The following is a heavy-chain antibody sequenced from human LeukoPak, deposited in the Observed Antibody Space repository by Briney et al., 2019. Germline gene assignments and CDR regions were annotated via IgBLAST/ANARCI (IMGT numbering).Heavy chain of an antibody. CDR3: AKFDYYDSSGYYNKVLDAFDI. CDR2: ISYDGSNK. V-gene: IGHV3-30*18. CDR1: GVXFSSYG. J-gene: IGHJ3*02. D-gene: IGHD3-22*01. Sequence: GGSLRLSCVASGVXFSSYGIHWVRQAPGKGQEWVAHISYDGSNKYYADTVKGRFTISRDNSKKTLYLQMNSLRAEDTAVYYCAKFDYYDSSGYYNKVLDAFDIWGQGTMVTVSS.